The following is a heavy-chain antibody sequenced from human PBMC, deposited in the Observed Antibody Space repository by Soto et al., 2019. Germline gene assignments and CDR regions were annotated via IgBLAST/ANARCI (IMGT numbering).Heavy chain of an antibody. CDR2: INHSGST. CDR3: ARVPLTKTMFDP. V-gene: IGHV4-34*01. J-gene: IGHJ5*02. D-gene: IGHD3-10*01. Sequence: SETLSLTCAVYGGSFSGYYWSWIRQPPGKGLEWIGEINHSGSTNYNPSLKSRVTISVDTSKNQFSLKLSSVTAADTAVYYCARVPLTKTMFDPWGQGTLVTVSS. CDR1: GGSFSGYY.